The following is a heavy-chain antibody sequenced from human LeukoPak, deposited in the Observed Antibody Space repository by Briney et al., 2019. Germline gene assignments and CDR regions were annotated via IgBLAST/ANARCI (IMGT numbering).Heavy chain of an antibody. CDR2: IYYSGST. V-gene: IGHV4-31*03. D-gene: IGHD3-10*01. CDR3: ARDRGLYGMDV. J-gene: IGHJ6*02. CDR1: GGSISSGSYY. Sequence: SETLSLTCTVSGGSISSGSYYWSWIRQHPGKGLEWIGYIYYSGSTYYNPSLKSRVTISVDTSKNQFSLKLSSVTAADTAVYYCARDRGLYGMDVWGQGTTVTVSS.